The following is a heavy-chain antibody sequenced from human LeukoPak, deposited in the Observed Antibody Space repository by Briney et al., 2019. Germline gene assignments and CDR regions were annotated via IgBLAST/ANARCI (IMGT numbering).Heavy chain of an antibody. V-gene: IGHV3-23*01. J-gene: IGHJ4*02. D-gene: IGHD6-19*01. CDR1: GFTFSSYD. CDR3: AKAGIAVPATPEY. Sequence: QAGGSLRLSCAASGFTFSSYDMTWVRQTPGKGLEWVALISRSGGTTYYADSVKGRFTISRDNSKNTLYLQMNSLRAEDTAVYYCAKAGIAVPATPEYCGQGTQVTVSS. CDR2: ISRSGGTT.